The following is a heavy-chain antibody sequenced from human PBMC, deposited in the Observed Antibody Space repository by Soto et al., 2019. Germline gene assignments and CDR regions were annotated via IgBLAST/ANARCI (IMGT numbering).Heavy chain of an antibody. Sequence: PSETLSLTCAVSGGSISSSSSGSVSLQPPGRGLEWIGEIYHSGSTNYNPSLKSRVTISVDKSKNQFSLKVSSVTAADTAVYYCARGGSIAARLGAFDYWGQGTLVTVSS. J-gene: IGHJ4*02. D-gene: IGHD6-6*01. CDR1: GGSISSSSS. V-gene: IGHV4-4*02. CDR3: ARGGSIAARLGAFDY. CDR2: IYHSGST.